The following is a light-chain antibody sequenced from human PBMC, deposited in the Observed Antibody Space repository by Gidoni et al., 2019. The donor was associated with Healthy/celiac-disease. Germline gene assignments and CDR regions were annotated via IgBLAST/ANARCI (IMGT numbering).Light chain of an antibody. J-gene: IGLJ2*01. Sequence: QSALTQPPSASVSPGQSVTISCTGTSSDVGGYNYVSWYQQHPGKAPKLMIYDVSKRPSGVPDRFSGSKSGNTASLTVSGLQAEDEADYYSSAYAGSNNLVFGGGTKLT. CDR3: SAYAGSNNLV. CDR2: DVS. CDR1: SSDVGGYNY. V-gene: IGLV2-8*01.